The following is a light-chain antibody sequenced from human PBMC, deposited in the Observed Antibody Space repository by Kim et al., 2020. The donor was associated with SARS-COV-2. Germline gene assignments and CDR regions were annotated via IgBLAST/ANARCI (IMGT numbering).Light chain of an antibody. Sequence: SYELTQPPSVSVSPGQTASITCSGDKLGDKYACWYQQKPGQSPVLVIYQDSKRPSGIPERFSGSNSGNTATLTISETQAMHEADYYCQAWDSSTAVFGGGTQLTIL. V-gene: IGLV3-1*01. CDR3: QAWDSSTAV. CDR2: QDS. CDR1: KLGDKY. J-gene: IGLJ2*01.